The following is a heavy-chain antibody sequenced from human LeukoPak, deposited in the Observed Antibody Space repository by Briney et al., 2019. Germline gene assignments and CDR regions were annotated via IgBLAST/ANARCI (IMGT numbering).Heavy chain of an antibody. D-gene: IGHD1-26*01. CDR3: AKDRSIGTYYTFDH. CDR1: GFTVRDYV. CDR2: ISASGAMT. V-gene: IGHV3-23*01. Sequence: GGSLRLSCAASGFTVRDYVMTWVRQAPGKGLEWVSSISASGAMTYYADSVKGRFTVSRDNSKNSLYLQMNSLTAADTAVYYCAKDRSIGTYYTFDHWGQGTLVTVSS. J-gene: IGHJ4*02.